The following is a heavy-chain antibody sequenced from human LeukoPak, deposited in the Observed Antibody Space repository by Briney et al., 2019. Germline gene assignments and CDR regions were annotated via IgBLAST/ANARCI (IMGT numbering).Heavy chain of an antibody. Sequence: PSETLSLTCAVSDFSISTDYYWGWIRQPPGKGLEWIGSIYHSGSTYYNPSLESRVTISVDTSKNQFSLKMNFVTAADTAVYYCARRRSTNWDFDSWGEGTLVTVSS. CDR2: IYHSGST. D-gene: IGHD7-27*01. CDR1: DFSISTDYY. V-gene: IGHV4-38-2*01. J-gene: IGHJ4*02. CDR3: ARRRSTNWDFDS.